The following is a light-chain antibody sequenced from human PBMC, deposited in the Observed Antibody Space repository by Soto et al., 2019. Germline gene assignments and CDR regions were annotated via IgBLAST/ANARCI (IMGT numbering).Light chain of an antibody. V-gene: IGKV1-5*03. CDR2: KAS. CDR3: QHYNTYPYT. CDR1: QSINSW. J-gene: IGKJ2*01. Sequence: DIQMTQSPSTLSASVGDRVTITCRASQSINSWLAWYQQKPGKAPKILIYKASSLESGVPSRFSGSGSATECALTITSLQPDDFATYYCQHYNTYPYTFGQGTRLEIK.